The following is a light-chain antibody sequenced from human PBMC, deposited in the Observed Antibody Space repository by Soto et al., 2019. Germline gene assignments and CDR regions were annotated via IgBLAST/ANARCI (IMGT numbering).Light chain of an antibody. V-gene: IGKV3-11*01. Sequence: EIVLTQSPATLSLSPGERATLSCRASQSVSSYLAWYQQKSGQAPRLLIFDGSNRATGIPARFSGSGSGTDFTLTISSLEPEDFAVYYCQQRSNWPPTFGGGTKVEIK. CDR3: QQRSNWPPT. J-gene: IGKJ4*01. CDR1: QSVSSY. CDR2: DGS.